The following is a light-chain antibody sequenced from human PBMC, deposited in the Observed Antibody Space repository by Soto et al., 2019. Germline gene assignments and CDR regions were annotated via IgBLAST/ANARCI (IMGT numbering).Light chain of an antibody. Sequence: EIVLTQSPATLSLSPGERATLSCRASQSVSSYFAWYQQKPGQAPRLLIYDASNRATGIPARFSGSGSGTDFTLTVSSLEPEDFAVYYCQQRSNWPPITFGQATRLEIK. J-gene: IGKJ5*01. CDR2: DAS. V-gene: IGKV3-11*01. CDR1: QSVSSY. CDR3: QQRSNWPPIT.